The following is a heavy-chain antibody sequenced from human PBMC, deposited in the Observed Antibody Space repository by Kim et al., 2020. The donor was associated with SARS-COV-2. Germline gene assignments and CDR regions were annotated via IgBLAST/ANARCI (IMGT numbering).Heavy chain of an antibody. CDR3: AKDSGTMRGYFYGMDV. CDR2: SNWNAIIL. CDR1: GFAFGDYD. J-gene: IGHJ6*02. V-gene: IGHV3-9*01. D-gene: IGHD3-10*01. Sequence: GGSLRLSCAASGFAFGDYDMYWVRPVSGKGLEWVSGSNWNAIILGYADSVKGRFTISRDNAKNSLYLKMNSLRSEDTAVYYCAKDSGTMRGYFYGMDVWGPGTTVTVSS.